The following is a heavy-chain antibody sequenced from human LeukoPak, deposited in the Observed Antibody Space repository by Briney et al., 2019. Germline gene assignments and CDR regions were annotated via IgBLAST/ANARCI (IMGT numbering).Heavy chain of an antibody. V-gene: IGHV3-23*01. J-gene: IGHJ4*02. CDR1: GISISSYA. CDR3: AIMHPYYYGRGYWVQ. D-gene: IGHD3-22*01. CDR2: ISISGGST. Sequence: QPGKSLRLSCAASGISISSYAMSWVRQAPGKELEWVSGISISGGSTSYADSVKGRFTISRDNPRNTLYMETNSLRAEDTALYYCAIMHPYYYGRGYWVQWGQGTLVTVSS.